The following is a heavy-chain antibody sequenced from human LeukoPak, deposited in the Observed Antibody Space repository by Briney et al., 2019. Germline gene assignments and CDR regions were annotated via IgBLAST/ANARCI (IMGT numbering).Heavy chain of an antibody. Sequence: PSQTLSLTCTVSGGSISSGGYYWSWIRQHPGKGLEWIGYIYYSGSTYYNPSLKSRVTISVDTSKNQFSLKLSSVTAADTAVYYCARHPSAVAGKTFDYWGQGTLVTVSS. CDR2: IYYSGST. V-gene: IGHV4-31*03. D-gene: IGHD6-19*01. J-gene: IGHJ4*02. CDR3: ARHPSAVAGKTFDY. CDR1: GGSISSGGYY.